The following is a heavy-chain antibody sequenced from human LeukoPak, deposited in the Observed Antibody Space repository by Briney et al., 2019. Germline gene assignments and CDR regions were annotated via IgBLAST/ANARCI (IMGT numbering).Heavy chain of an antibody. V-gene: IGHV4-39*01. J-gene: IGHJ5*02. CDR3: ARRIAAAGMDWFDP. CDR2: IYYSGST. Sequence: SETLSLTCTVSGGSISSSSYYWGWIRQPPGKGLEWIGSIYYSGSTYYNPSLKSRITISVDTSKNQFSLKLSSVTAADTAVYYCARRIAAAGMDWFDPWGQGTLVTVSS. D-gene: IGHD6-13*01. CDR1: GGSISSSSYY.